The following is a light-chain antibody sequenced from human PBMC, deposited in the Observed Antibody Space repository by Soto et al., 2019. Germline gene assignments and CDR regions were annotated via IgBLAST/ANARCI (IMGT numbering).Light chain of an antibody. CDR1: SSDVGGYNY. CDR2: DVS. J-gene: IGLJ1*01. V-gene: IGLV2-14*03. Sequence: QSVLTQPASVSGSPGQSITISCTGTSSDVGGYNYVSWYQHHPGKAPKRMIHDVSNRPSGVSNRFSGSKSGNTASLTISGLQAEDEADYYCSSYIPNNSTYVXGTGTKLTVL. CDR3: SSYIPNNSTYV.